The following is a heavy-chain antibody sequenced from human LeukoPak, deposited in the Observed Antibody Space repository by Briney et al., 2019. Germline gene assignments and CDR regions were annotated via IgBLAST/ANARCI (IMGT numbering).Heavy chain of an antibody. J-gene: IGHJ4*02. CDR2: MHYSGNT. V-gene: IGHV4-59*01. CDR3: ARVSSSSWFGPFDY. Sequence: PSETLSLTCTVSGGSISSYYWSWIRQPPGKGLEWIGYMHYSGNTNYNTSLKNRVTISVDTSKSQFSLKLSAVTAADTAVYYCARVSSSSWFGPFDYWGQGTLATVSS. D-gene: IGHD6-13*01. CDR1: GGSISSYY.